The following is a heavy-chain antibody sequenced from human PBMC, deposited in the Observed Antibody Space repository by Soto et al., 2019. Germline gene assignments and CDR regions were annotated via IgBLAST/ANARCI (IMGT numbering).Heavy chain of an antibody. J-gene: IGHJ4*02. D-gene: IGHD2-15*01. CDR2: IYHSGST. V-gene: IGHV4-38-2*01. CDR1: GYSISSGYY. CDR3: AGGYCSGGSCSLDY. Sequence: PSETLSLTCAVSGYSISSGYYWGWIRQPPGKGLEWIGSIYHSGSTYYNPSLKSRVTISVDTSKDQFSLKLSSVTAADTAVYYCAGGYCSGGSCSLDYWGQGTLVTVSS.